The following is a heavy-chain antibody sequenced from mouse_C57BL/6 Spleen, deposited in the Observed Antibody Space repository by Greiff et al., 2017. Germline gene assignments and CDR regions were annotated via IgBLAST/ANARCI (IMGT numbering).Heavy chain of an antibody. CDR1: GYTFTTYP. CDR2: FHPYNDDT. D-gene: IGHD1-1*01. V-gene: IGHV1-47*01. J-gene: IGHJ4*01. Sequence: VKLMESGAELVKPGASVQMSCKASGYTFTTYPIEWMKQNHGKSLAWIGNFHPYNDDTKYNEKFKGKATLTVEKSSSTVYLELSRLTSDDSAVYYCARRVYYGSSYGAMDYWGQGTSVTVSS. CDR3: ARRVYYGSSYGAMDY.